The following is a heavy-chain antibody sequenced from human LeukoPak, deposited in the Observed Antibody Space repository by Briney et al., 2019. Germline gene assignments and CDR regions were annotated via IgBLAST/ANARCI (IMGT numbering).Heavy chain of an antibody. Sequence: GGSLRLSCAASGFTFSSYAMGWVRQAPGKGLEWASAISGSGGSTYYADSVKGRFTISRDNSKNTLYLQMNSLRAEDTAVYYCAKDPYSAVMIGWFDPWGQGTLVTVSS. V-gene: IGHV3-23*01. CDR2: ISGSGGST. D-gene: IGHD3-22*01. CDR3: AKDPYSAVMIGWFDP. J-gene: IGHJ5*02. CDR1: GFTFSSYA.